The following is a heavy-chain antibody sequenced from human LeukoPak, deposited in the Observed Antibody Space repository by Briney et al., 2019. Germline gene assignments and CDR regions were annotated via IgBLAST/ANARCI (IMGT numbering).Heavy chain of an antibody. CDR1: GFTFRNYV. CDR3: AREDSRSDAFDI. CDR2: TSSDLNVK. Sequence: GGSLRLSCAASGFTFRNYVIHWVRQAPGKGLEWVAVTSSDLNVKLYADSVKGRFTISRDNSKNTLYLQMNSLRAEDTAVYYCAREDSRSDAFDIWGQGTMVTVSS. V-gene: IGHV3-30-3*01. J-gene: IGHJ3*02. D-gene: IGHD6-13*01.